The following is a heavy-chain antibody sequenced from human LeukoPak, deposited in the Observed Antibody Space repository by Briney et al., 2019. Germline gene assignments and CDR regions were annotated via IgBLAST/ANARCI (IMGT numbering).Heavy chain of an antibody. D-gene: IGHD5-18*01. CDR3: ARYSKQNTAMTRSYYYYGMDV. CDR2: MNPNSGNT. CDR1: GYTFTSYD. J-gene: IGHJ6*02. V-gene: IGHV1-8*01. Sequence: GASVKVSCKASGYTFTSYDINWVRQATGQGLEWMGWMNPNSGNTGYAQKFQGRVTMTRNTSISTAYMELSSLRSEDTAVYYCARYSKQNTAMTRSYYYYGMDVWGQGTTVTVSS.